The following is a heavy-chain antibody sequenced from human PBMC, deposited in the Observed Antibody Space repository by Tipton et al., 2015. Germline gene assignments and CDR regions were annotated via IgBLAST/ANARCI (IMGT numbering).Heavy chain of an antibody. CDR2: ISSSGSTI. Sequence: SLRLSCAASGFIFSDYYMSWIRQAPGKGLEWISYISSSGSTIYYADSVKGRFTISRDNAKNSLYVQMNSLRAEDTALYFCVRGYRRYFDSWGQGTLVTVSS. J-gene: IGHJ4*02. D-gene: IGHD5-12*01. V-gene: IGHV3-11*01. CDR3: VRGYRRYFDS. CDR1: GFIFSDYY.